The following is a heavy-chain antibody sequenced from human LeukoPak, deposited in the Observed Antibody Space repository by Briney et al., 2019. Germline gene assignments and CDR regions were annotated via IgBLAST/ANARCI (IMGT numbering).Heavy chain of an antibody. Sequence: SETLSLTCTVSGGSLSSYYWNWIRQPAGKGLEWIGRIYTSGSTNYNPSLKSRVTISVDTSKNQFSLKLSSVTAADTAVYYCARHSPGKAVAGDFDYWGQGTLVTVSS. CDR2: IYTSGST. J-gene: IGHJ4*02. CDR3: ARHSPGKAVAGDFDY. D-gene: IGHD6-19*01. V-gene: IGHV4-4*07. CDR1: GGSLSSYY.